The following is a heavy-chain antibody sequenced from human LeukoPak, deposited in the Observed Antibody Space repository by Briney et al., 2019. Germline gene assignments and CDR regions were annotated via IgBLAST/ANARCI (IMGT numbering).Heavy chain of an antibody. CDR1: GGSISSYY. D-gene: IGHD2-21*02. J-gene: IGHJ6*03. V-gene: IGHV3-11*01. CDR3: ARGDYSYYYYVDV. CDR2: ISTSGNTI. Sequence: LSLTCTVSGGSISSYYMNWIRQAPGKGLEWVAYISTSGNTIYYADSVKGRFTISRDNAKKSLYLQMNSLRAEDTAVYSCARGDYSYYYYVDVWGIGTTVTISS.